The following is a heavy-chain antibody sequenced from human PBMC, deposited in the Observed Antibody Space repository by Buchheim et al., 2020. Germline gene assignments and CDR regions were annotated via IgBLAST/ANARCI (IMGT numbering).Heavy chain of an antibody. V-gene: IGHV3-30*18. Sequence: QLQLVESGGGVVQPGGSLRLSCAASGFVFRTYGMHWVRQAPGKGLEWVAVISYNGTNKYYADSVKGRFTISRDNSKNTLYLQMNSLRAEDTAVYYCAKTPRIKIFGVVDYWGRGTL. D-gene: IGHD3-3*01. CDR1: GFVFRTYG. CDR3: AKTPRIKIFGVVDY. J-gene: IGHJ4*02. CDR2: ISYNGTNK.